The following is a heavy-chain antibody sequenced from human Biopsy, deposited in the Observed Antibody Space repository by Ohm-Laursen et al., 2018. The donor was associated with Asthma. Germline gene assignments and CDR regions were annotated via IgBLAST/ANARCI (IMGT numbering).Heavy chain of an antibody. CDR1: GYSLTDLS. Sequence: GASVKVSCKISGYSLTDLSMHWVRQVPGQGLEWMGGHDHEEGGTVNARRFQGRVTMTEDTSTDTAYMELSSLSSDDTAVYYCARGDSSNWSHYYFDYWGQGTLVTVSS. D-gene: IGHD3-22*01. CDR3: ARGDSSNWSHYYFDY. V-gene: IGHV1-24*01. CDR2: HDHEEGGT. J-gene: IGHJ4*02.